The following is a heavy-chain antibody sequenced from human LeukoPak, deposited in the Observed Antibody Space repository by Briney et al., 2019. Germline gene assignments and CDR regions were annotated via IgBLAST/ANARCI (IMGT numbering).Heavy chain of an antibody. V-gene: IGHV3-53*04. J-gene: IGHJ4*02. CDR2: IYSGGNK. CDR3: ARISEVNRFFDY. D-gene: IGHD3-16*02. CDR1: GFTGSSKC. Sequence: PGGSLRLSCAASGFTGSSKCMSWVPQAPGKGLVWVSVIYSGGNKYYADSVEGRVTISRHNSKNTLSLQMNSLRPEDTAVYYCARISEVNRFFDYWGQGTLVTVSS.